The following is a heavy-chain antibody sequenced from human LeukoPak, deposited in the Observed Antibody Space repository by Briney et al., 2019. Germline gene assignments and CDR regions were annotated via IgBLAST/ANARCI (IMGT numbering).Heavy chain of an antibody. D-gene: IGHD2-2*01. Sequence: PGGSLRLSCAASGFTFSRYWMHWVRQAPGKGLVWVSRINSDGSSTFYADSVKGRFTISRDNAKNTRYLQMNRLRVEDTAVYYCARASVVVVPSYYYYAMDVWGQGTTVTVSS. V-gene: IGHV3-74*01. J-gene: IGHJ6*02. CDR2: INSDGSST. CDR1: GFTFSRYW. CDR3: ARASVVVVPSYYYYAMDV.